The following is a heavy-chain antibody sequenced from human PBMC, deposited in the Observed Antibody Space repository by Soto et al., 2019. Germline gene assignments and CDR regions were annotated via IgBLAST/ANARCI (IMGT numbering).Heavy chain of an antibody. Sequence: SVKVSCKASGGTFSSYAISWVRQAPGQGLEWMGGIIPIFGTANYAQKFQGRVTITADESTSTAYMELRSLRSEDTAIYYCARSSAGVFGIIIEGSNWLAPWGQGSLVTVSS. J-gene: IGHJ5*02. CDR2: IIPIFGTA. CDR3: ARSSAGVFGIIIEGSNWLAP. V-gene: IGHV1-69*13. D-gene: IGHD3-16*02. CDR1: GGTFSSYA.